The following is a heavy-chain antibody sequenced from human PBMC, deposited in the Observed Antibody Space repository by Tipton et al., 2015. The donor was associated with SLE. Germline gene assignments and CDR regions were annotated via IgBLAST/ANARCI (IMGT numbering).Heavy chain of an antibody. J-gene: IGHJ4*02. D-gene: IGHD1-26*01. CDR3: AKVRSGSYFDY. V-gene: IGHV3-23*01. CDR1: GFTFSSYG. Sequence: SLRLSCAASGFTFSSYGMHWVRQAPGKGLEWVSAISGSGGSTYYADSVKGRFTISRDNSKNTLYLQMNSLRAEDTAVYYCAKVRSGSYFDYWGQGTLVTVSS. CDR2: ISGSGGST.